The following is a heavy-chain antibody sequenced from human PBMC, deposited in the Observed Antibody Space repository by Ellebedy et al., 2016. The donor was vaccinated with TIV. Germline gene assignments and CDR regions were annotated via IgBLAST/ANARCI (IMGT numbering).Heavy chain of an antibody. Sequence: ASVKVSCKASGYTFSSFGITWVRQAPGQGLEWMGWISVYNGNTNYAQKFQGRVTMTTDTSTKTAYMELNSLRSEDTAVYYCAQLRGYRYGPIDSWGQGTLVTVSA. CDR1: GYTFSSFG. CDR2: ISVYNGNT. D-gene: IGHD5-18*01. CDR3: AQLRGYRYGPIDS. V-gene: IGHV1-18*04. J-gene: IGHJ4*02.